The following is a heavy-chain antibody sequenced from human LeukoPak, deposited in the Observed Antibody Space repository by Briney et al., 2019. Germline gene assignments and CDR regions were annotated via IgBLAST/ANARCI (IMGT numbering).Heavy chain of an antibody. CDR1: GYTFTVFY. V-gene: IGHV1-2*02. CDR2: INPSSGDT. J-gene: IGHJ5*02. Sequence: ASVKVSCKASGYTFTVFYIHWVRQAPGQGLEWMAWINPSSGDTNYAQNFQGRVTLTRDTSINTAYMELSRLTSDDTAIYYCARVNDGGVWFDPWGQGTLVTVSS. CDR3: ARVNDGGVWFDP. D-gene: IGHD3-10*01.